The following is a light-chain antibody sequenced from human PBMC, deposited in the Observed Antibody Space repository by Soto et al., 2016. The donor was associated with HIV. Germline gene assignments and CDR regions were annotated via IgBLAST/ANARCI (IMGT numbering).Light chain of an antibody. V-gene: IGLV3-21*03. CDR2: ENS. J-gene: IGLJ2*01. Sequence: SYELTQPPSVSVAPGKTARITCGETNIGLKSVHWYQQKSGQAPVLVVYENSDRPSGIPERFSGSNSGNTATLTISRVEAGDEADYYCQVWDSSSDHVIFGGGTKLTVL. CDR3: QVWDSSSDHVI. CDR1: NIGLKS.